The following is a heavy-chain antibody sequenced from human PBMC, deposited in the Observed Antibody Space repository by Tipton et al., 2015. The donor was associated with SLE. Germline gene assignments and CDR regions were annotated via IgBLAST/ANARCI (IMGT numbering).Heavy chain of an antibody. J-gene: IGHJ6*02. Sequence: GSLRLSCAASGFTFSTYTMNWVRQAPGKGLEWVSSISSSSTYIYYADSVKGRFTISRDNAKNSLYLQMNSLRAEDTAVYYCARGTYDFWSYYYPYYGMDVWGQGTTVTVSS. D-gene: IGHD3-3*01. V-gene: IGHV3-21*01. CDR2: ISSSSTYI. CDR1: GFTFSTYT. CDR3: ARGTYDFWSYYYPYYGMDV.